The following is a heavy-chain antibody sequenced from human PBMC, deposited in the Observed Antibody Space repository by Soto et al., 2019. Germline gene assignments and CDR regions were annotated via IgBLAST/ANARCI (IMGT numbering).Heavy chain of an antibody. D-gene: IGHD3-3*01. CDR2: IYYSGST. CDR3: ARGLSRWDFLSHDNWFDP. Sequence: QVQLQESGPGLVKPSETLSLTCTVSGGSVSSGSYYWSWIRQPPGKGLEWIGYIYYSGSTNYNSSLKRRVTISVDTSKNQFSLKLSSVTAADTAVYYCARGLSRWDFLSHDNWFDPWGQGTLVTVSS. CDR1: GGSVSSGSYY. V-gene: IGHV4-61*01. J-gene: IGHJ5*02.